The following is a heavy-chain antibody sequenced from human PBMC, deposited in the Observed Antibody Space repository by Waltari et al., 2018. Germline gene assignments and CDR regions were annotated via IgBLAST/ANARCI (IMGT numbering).Heavy chain of an antibody. V-gene: IGHV3-48*01. CDR1: GFTFSSYS. D-gene: IGHD6-6*01. J-gene: IGHJ4*02. CDR2: ISSSSSTI. CDR3: ARGGRAARRAFDY. Sequence: EVQLVESGGGLVQPGGSLRLSCAASGFTFSSYSMNWVRQAPGKGLEWGSYISSSSSTIYYADSVKGRFTISRDNAKNSLYLQMNSLRAEDTAVYYGARGGRAARRAFDYWGQGTLVTVSS.